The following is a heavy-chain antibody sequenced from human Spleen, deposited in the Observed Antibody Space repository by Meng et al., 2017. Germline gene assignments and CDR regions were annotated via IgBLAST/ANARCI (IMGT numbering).Heavy chain of an antibody. Sequence: GESLKISCAASGFTFSSYWMHWVRQAPGKGLVWVSRINSDGSSTSYADSVKGRFTISRDNAENTVSLQMNTLRVEDTAVYYCARGAAASLWGQGTVVTVSS. CDR2: INSDGSST. V-gene: IGHV3-74*01. CDR1: GFTFSSYW. D-gene: IGHD6-13*01. CDR3: ARGAAASL. J-gene: IGHJ4*02.